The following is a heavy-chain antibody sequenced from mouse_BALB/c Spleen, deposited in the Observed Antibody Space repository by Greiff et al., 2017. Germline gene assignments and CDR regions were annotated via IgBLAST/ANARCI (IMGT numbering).Heavy chain of an antibody. CDR3: ARRGGLRGAWFAY. D-gene: IGHD2-4*01. V-gene: IGHV1-9*01. Sequence: QVQLKESGAELMKPGASVKISCKATGYTFSSYWIEWVKQRPGHGLEWIGEILPGSGSTNYNEKFKGKATFTADTSSNTAYMQLSSLTSEDSAVYYCARRGGLRGAWFAYWGQGTLVTVSA. J-gene: IGHJ3*01. CDR1: GYTFSSYW. CDR2: ILPGSGST.